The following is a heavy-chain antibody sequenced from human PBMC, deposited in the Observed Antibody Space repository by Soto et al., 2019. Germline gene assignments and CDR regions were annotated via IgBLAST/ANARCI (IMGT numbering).Heavy chain of an antibody. CDR3: ASAVRITIFGVVPRDYYYGMDV. D-gene: IGHD3-3*01. Sequence: GASVKVSCKASGGTFSSYAISWVRQAPGQGLEWMGGIIPIFGTANYAQKFQGRVTFTADKSTSTAYMELSSLRSEDTAVYYCASAVRITIFGVVPRDYYYGMDVWGQGTTVTVSS. CDR2: IIPIFGTA. J-gene: IGHJ6*02. CDR1: GGTFSSYA. V-gene: IGHV1-69*06.